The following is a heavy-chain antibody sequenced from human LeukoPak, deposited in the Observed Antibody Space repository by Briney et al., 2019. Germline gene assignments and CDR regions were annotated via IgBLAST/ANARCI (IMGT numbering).Heavy chain of an antibody. CDR3: ARAGYSGSDFSV. J-gene: IGHJ6*04. V-gene: IGHV4-4*07. CDR1: GGSISNYY. D-gene: IGHD5-12*01. CDR2: IYTTGST. Sequence: SETLSLTCIVSGGSISNYYWSWIRQPAGKGLEWIGRIYTTGSTNYNPSLKSRLTMSVDTSKNQLSLKLSSVTAADTAVYYCARAGYSGSDFSVWGKGSTVTVSS.